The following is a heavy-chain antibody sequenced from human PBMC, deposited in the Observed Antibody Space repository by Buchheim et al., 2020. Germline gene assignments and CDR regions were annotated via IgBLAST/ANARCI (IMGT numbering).Heavy chain of an antibody. J-gene: IGHJ4*02. V-gene: IGHV3-30*18. CDR1: GFTFSSYG. CDR2: ISYDGSNK. Sequence: QVQLVESGGGVVQPGRSLRLSCAASGFTFSSYGMHWVRQAPGKGLEWVAVISYDGSNKYYADSVKGRFTISRDNSKNKLYLQMNSLRAEDTAVYYCAKDSYDSSGSSFDYWGQGTL. D-gene: IGHD3-22*01. CDR3: AKDSYDSSGSSFDY.